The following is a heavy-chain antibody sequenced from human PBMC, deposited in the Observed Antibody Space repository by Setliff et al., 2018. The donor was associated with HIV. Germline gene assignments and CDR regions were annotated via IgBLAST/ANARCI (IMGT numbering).Heavy chain of an antibody. Sequence: ASVKVSCKVSGYTLTELSMHWVRQAPGKGLEWMGGFDPEDGETIYAQKFQGRVTMTEDTSTDTAYMELSSLRSEDTAVYYCATDPSDGARWQQIDYWGQGPRSPSPQ. V-gene: IGHV1-24*01. CDR3: ATDPSDGARWQQIDY. CDR2: FDPEDGET. J-gene: IGHJ4*02. D-gene: IGHD1-26*01. CDR1: GYTLTELS.